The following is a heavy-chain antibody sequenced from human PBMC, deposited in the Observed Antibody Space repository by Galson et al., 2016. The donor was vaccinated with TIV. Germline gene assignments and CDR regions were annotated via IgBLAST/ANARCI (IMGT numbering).Heavy chain of an antibody. CDR2: IYTNVNA. Sequence: VSGGSISSGIHHWNWIRQPAGKGLEWIGRIYTNVNANYGPSLASRVTFSIDTSKNQFSLKLFSVNAADTAVYYCARANYDFWSTSFAHWFDSWGQGTLVTVSS. D-gene: IGHD3-3*01. CDR3: ARANYDFWSTSFAHWFDS. V-gene: IGHV4-61*02. CDR1: GGSISSGIHH. J-gene: IGHJ5*01.